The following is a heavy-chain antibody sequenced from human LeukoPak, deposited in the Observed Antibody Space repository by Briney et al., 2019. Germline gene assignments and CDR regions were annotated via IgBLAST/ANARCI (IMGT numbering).Heavy chain of an antibody. CDR1: GFTFSSDA. CDR2: ISGSGGST. D-gene: IGHD3-10*01. V-gene: IGHV3-23*01. Sequence: PGGSLRLSCAASGFTFSSDAMSWVRQAPGKGLEWVSAISGSGGSTCYADSVKGRFTISRDNSKNTLYLQMNSLRAEDTAVYYCARGTLYYGSENYDYWGQGTLVTVSS. J-gene: IGHJ4*02. CDR3: ARGTLYYGSENYDY.